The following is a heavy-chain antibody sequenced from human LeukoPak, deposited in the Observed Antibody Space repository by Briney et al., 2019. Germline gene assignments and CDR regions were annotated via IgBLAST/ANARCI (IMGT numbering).Heavy chain of an antibody. CDR2: FDPEDGET. V-gene: IGHV1-24*01. CDR3: ATDTVYSGSYLDS. D-gene: IGHD1-26*01. Sequence: GASVKVSCKASGGTFSNYAISWVRQAPGKGLEWMGGFDPEDGETIYAQKFQGRVTMTEDTSTDTAYMELSSLRSEDTAVYYCATDTVYSGSYLDSWGQGTLVTVSS. CDR1: GGTFSNYA. J-gene: IGHJ4*02.